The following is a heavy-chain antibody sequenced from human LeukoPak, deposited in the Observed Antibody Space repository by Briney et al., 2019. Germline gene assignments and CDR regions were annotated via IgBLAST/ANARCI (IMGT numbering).Heavy chain of an antibody. CDR2: IYWNDDK. J-gene: IGHJ4*02. D-gene: IGHD2-15*01. CDR3: AHRRDGGSCYDY. V-gene: IGHV2-5*01. CDR1: GFSLSTSGVG. Sequence: ESGPTLVKPTQPLTLTCTFSGFSLSTSGVGVGWIRQPPEKALEWLALIYWNDDKRYNPSLKSRLTITKDPSKNQVVLTMTNMDPVDTATYYCAHRRDGGSCYDYWGQGTLVTVSS.